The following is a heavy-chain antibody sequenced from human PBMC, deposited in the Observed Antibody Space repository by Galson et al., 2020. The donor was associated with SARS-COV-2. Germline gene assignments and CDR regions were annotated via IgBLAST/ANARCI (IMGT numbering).Heavy chain of an antibody. D-gene: IGHD6-13*01. CDR2: INPSGGST. J-gene: IGHJ4*02. Sequence: ASVKVSCKASGYTFTSYYMNWVRQAPGQGLEWMGIINPSGGSTSYAQKFQGRVTMTRDTSTSTVYMELSSLRSEDTAVYYCARDPAAGYLDYWGQGTLVTVSS. CDR3: ARDPAAGYLDY. CDR1: GYTFTSYY. V-gene: IGHV1-46*01.